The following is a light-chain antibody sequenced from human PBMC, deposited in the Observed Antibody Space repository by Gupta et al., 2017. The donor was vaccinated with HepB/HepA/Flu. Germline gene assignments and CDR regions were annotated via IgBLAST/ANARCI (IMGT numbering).Light chain of an antibody. Sequence: DIVMTQFSLSLPVIPGEPASISCRSSQSLLNSNGYHYLDWYVQKPGQSPQLLISVVSLRASAVPDRFSGSVSGTDFTLTISRVEAEDVGVYYCMQGLHPPRTFGGGTKVEIK. CDR1: QSLLNSNGYHY. V-gene: IGKV2-28*01. CDR2: VVS. J-gene: IGKJ4*01. CDR3: MQGLHPPRT.